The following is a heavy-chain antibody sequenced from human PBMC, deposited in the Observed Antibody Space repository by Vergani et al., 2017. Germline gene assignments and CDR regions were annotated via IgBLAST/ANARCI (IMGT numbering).Heavy chain of an antibody. Sequence: QVQLVQSGAEVKKPGASVKVSCKASGYTFTSYGISWVRQAPGQGLEWMGWISAYNGNTNYAQKLQGRVTMTTDTTTSTAYMELRSLRSDDTAVYYFARFPVGRYCSGRSCYNWFDPWGQGTLVTVSS. CDR1: GYTFTSYG. J-gene: IGHJ5*02. CDR2: ISAYNGNT. V-gene: IGHV1-18*01. CDR3: ARFPVGRYCSGRSCYNWFDP. D-gene: IGHD2-15*01.